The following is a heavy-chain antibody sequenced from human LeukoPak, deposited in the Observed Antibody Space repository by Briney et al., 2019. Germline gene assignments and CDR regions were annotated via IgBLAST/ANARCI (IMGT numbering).Heavy chain of an antibody. Sequence: SETLSLTCAVYGGSFSGYYWSWIRQPPGKGLEWIGEINHSGSTNYNPSPKRRVTIAVDTSKFQFSLKLSSVTGADTSVYYCARESGDGYNTFGYWGQGTLVTVSS. CDR3: ARESGDGYNTFGY. D-gene: IGHD5-24*01. CDR2: INHSGST. V-gene: IGHV4-34*01. J-gene: IGHJ4*02. CDR1: GGSFSGYY.